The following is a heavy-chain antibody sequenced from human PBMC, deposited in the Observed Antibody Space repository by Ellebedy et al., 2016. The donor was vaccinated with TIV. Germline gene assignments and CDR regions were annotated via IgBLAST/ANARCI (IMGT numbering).Heavy chain of an antibody. V-gene: IGHV3-30*18. CDR3: AKEPSEYSSAWYFDS. CDR2: ISYTGRTA. Sequence: GESLKISCAASGFTFNTYGMHWVRQAPGKGLEWVAVISYTGRTAYYADSVKGRFTISRDNSTNTQYLQMNSLRVEDTAVYYCAKEPSEYSSAWYFDSWGQGTLVTVSS. CDR1: GFTFNTYG. J-gene: IGHJ4*02. D-gene: IGHD6-19*01.